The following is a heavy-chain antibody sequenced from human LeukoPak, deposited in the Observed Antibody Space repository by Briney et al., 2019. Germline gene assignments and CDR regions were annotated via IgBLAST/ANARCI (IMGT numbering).Heavy chain of an antibody. Sequence: PSETLSLTCTVSGGSISSYYWGWIRQPPGKGLEWIGRIYTSGSTNYNPSLKSRVTMSVDTSKNQFSLKLSSVTAADTAVYYCARGAVTGFWSGYYTPSDWFDPWGQGTLVTVSS. CDR1: GGSISSYY. V-gene: IGHV4-4*07. CDR2: IYTSGST. J-gene: IGHJ5*02. CDR3: ARGAVTGFWSGYYTPSDWFDP. D-gene: IGHD3-3*01.